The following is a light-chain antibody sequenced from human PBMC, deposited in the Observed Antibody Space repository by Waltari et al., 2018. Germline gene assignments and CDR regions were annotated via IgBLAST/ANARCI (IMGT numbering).Light chain of an antibody. V-gene: IGKV4-1*01. CDR2: WAS. CDR1: QSVLYSSNNKNY. Sequence: VSLGERATINCKSSQSVLYSSNNKNYLAWYQQKPGQPPKLLIYWASTRESGVPDRFSGSGSGTDFTPTISSLQAEDVAVYYCQQYYSTPQTFGQGTKVEIK. CDR3: QQYYSTPQT. J-gene: IGKJ1*01.